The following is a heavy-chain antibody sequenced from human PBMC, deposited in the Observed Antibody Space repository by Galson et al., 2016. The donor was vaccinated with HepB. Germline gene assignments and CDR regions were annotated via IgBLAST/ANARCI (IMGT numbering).Heavy chain of an antibody. D-gene: IGHD3-22*01. CDR2: ICSSGSST. Sequence: SLRLSCAASGFAFDDFYMSWIRQAPGKGLEWIAYICSSGSSTYYADSVRGRFTISRDSAKNSLFLQMKSLRADDTALYYCARGGWLPRHMDYYYYGLDGWGQGTTVTVSS. J-gene: IGHJ6*02. CDR1: GFAFDDFY. V-gene: IGHV3-11*01. CDR3: ARGGWLPRHMDYYYYGLDG.